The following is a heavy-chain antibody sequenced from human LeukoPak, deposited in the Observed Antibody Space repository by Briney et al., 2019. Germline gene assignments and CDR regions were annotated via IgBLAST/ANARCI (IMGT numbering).Heavy chain of an antibody. CDR1: GYSISSGYY. Sequence: SETLSLTCTVSGYSISSGYYWGWIRQPPGKGLDWIAYIYYTGSTYYNPSLKSRVTISVDTSKNQFSLKLSSVTAADTAVYYCGRIEMATISIDYWGQGTLVTVSS. D-gene: IGHD5-24*01. V-gene: IGHV4-38-2*02. CDR2: IYYTGST. CDR3: GRIEMATISIDY. J-gene: IGHJ4*02.